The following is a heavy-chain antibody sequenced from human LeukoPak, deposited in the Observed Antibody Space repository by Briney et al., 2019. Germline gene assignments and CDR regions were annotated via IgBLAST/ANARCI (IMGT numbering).Heavy chain of an antibody. CDR3: ARGNYLSSFDS. V-gene: IGHV3-74*01. CDR1: GFTLRNYW. Sequence: GGSLRLSCAASGFTLRNYWMHWVRHPPGKGLVWVPHINGDGSNTGYADSVKGRFTISRDNAKNTLYLQINSLRAEVTAVYYCARGNYLSSFDSSGQGALVTVSS. D-gene: IGHD5-24*01. CDR2: INGDGSNT. J-gene: IGHJ4*02.